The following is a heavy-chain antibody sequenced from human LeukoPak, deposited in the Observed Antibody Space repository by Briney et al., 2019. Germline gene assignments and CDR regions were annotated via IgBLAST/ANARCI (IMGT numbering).Heavy chain of an antibody. J-gene: IGHJ4*02. CDR1: GFTVSSNY. D-gene: IGHD1-14*01. CDR3: ARAGIARRNYFDY. V-gene: IGHV3-53*01. CDR2: IYSGGST. Sequence: LGGSLRLSCAASGFTVSSNYMSWVRQAPGKGLEWVSVIYSGGSTYYADSVKGRFTISRDNSKNTLYLQMNSLRAEDTAVYYCARAGIARRNYFDYWGQGTLVTVSS.